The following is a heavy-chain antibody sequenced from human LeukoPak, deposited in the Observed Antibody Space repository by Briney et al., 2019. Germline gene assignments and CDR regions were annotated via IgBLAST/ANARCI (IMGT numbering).Heavy chain of an antibody. Sequence: SETLSPTCAVYAYPLTNHYWIWIRQPPGKGLEWIGEINHSGGTNYNPSLKSRVTISVDTSKNQFFLKLTSVTAADTAVYYCARGPAAIHPWGQGTLVTVSS. J-gene: IGHJ5*02. CDR2: INHSGGT. D-gene: IGHD2-2*01. CDR1: AYPLTNHY. V-gene: IGHV4-34*01. CDR3: ARGPAAIHP.